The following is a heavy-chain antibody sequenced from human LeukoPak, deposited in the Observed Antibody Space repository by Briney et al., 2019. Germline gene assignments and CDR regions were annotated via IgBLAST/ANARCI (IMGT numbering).Heavy chain of an antibody. V-gene: IGHV3-21*01. Sequence: GGSLRLSCAASGFTFSSYSMNWVRQAPGKGLEWVSSISSRSSYIYHADSVKGRFTISRDNAKNSLYLQMNSLRAEDTAVYYCAREAYYHDSSGYVHDAFDIWGQGTVVTVSS. J-gene: IGHJ3*02. CDR3: AREAYYHDSSGYVHDAFDI. CDR2: ISSRSSYI. CDR1: GFTFSSYS. D-gene: IGHD3-22*01.